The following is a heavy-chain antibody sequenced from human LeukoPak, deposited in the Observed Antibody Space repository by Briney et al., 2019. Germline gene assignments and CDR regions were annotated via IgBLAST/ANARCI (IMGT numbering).Heavy chain of an antibody. V-gene: IGHV4-61*02. Sequence: SETLSLTCTVSGCSISSGSYYWRWIRQPAGKGLEWIGRIYTSGSTNYNPSLKSRITISVDTSKNQFSLKLSSVTAADTAVYYCARDRGYGLGYWGQGTLVTVSS. D-gene: IGHD4-17*01. CDR2: IYTSGST. J-gene: IGHJ4*02. CDR1: GCSISSGSYY. CDR3: ARDRGYGLGY.